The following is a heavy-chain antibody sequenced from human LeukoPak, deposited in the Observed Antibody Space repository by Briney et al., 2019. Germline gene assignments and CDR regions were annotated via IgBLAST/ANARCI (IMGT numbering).Heavy chain of an antibody. CDR3: ARDLDGSGSYQY. V-gene: IGHV3-7*01. CDR1: GGSISSYY. D-gene: IGHD3-10*01. Sequence: ETLSLTCTVSGGSISSYYWSWIRQPPGKGLEWVANIKQDGSEKYYVDSVKGRFTISRDNAKNSLYLQMNSLRAEDTAVYYCARDLDGSGSYQYWGQGTLVTVSS. CDR2: IKQDGSEK. J-gene: IGHJ4*02.